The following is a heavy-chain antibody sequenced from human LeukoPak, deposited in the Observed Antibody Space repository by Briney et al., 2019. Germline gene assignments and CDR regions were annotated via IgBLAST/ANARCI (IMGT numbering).Heavy chain of an antibody. Sequence: SETLSLTCTVSGGSISSYYWSWLRQPPGKGLEWIGYMYYSGSTNYNPSLKSRVTISVDTSKNQFSLKLSSVTAADTAVYYCARDSSTSYYYYGMDVWGQGTTVTVSS. J-gene: IGHJ6*02. CDR1: GGSISSYY. D-gene: IGHD2-2*01. CDR2: MYYSGST. CDR3: ARDSSTSYYYYGMDV. V-gene: IGHV4-59*01.